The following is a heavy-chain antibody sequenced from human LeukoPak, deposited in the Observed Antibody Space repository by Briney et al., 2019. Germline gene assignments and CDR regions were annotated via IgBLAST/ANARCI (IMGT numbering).Heavy chain of an antibody. CDR1: GGSISSYY. CDR3: AREVMVRGVIITLGNWFDP. Sequence: PSETLSLTCTVSGGSISSYYWSWIRQPAGKGLEWIGRIYTSGSTNYNPSLKSRVTMSVDTSKNQFSLKLSSVTAADTAMYYCAREVMVRGVIITLGNWFDPWGQGTLVTVSS. V-gene: IGHV4-4*07. D-gene: IGHD3-10*01. CDR2: IYTSGST. J-gene: IGHJ5*02.